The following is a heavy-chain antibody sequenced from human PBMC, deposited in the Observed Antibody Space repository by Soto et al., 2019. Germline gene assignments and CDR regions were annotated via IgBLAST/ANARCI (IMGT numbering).Heavy chain of an antibody. CDR1: GFTFSTYE. D-gene: IGHD2-2*01. CDR2: ISVSGNII. CDR3: VRDTMRASAAASLDY. V-gene: IGHV3-48*03. Sequence: GGSLRLSCAASGFTFSTYEFNWVRQAPGRGLEWISYISVSGNIIKYAESVKGRFTISRDNAENSLRLHMSNLRVDDTALYFCVRDTMRASAAASLDYWGQGTQVTVSS. J-gene: IGHJ4*02.